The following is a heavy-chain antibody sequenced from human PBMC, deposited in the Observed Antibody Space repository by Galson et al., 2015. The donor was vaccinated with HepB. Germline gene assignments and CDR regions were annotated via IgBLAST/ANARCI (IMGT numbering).Heavy chain of an antibody. J-gene: IGHJ4*02. CDR1: GFTFSSYA. Sequence: SLRLSCAASGFTFSSYAMHWVRQAPGKGLEWVAVISYDGSNKYYADSVKGRFTISRDNSKNTLYLQMNSLRAEDTAVYYCARDRSPLGAVTTHDYWGQGTLVTVSS. CDR2: ISYDGSNK. V-gene: IGHV3-30*04. D-gene: IGHD4-17*01. CDR3: ARDRSPLGAVTTHDY.